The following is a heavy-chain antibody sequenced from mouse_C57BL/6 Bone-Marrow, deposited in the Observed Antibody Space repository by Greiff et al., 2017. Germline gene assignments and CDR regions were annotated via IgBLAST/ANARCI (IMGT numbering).Heavy chain of an antibody. D-gene: IGHD2-4*01. CDR2: IYPGSGST. V-gene: IGHV1-55*01. CDR1: GYTFTSYW. CDR3: ARGIYYDYDEGPSHYDAMDY. J-gene: IGHJ4*01. Sequence: VQLQQPGAELVKPGASVKMSCKASGYTFTSYWITWVKQRPGQGLEWIGDIYPGSGSTNYNEKFKSKATLTVDTSSSTAYMQLSSLTSEDSAVYYGARGIYYDYDEGPSHYDAMDYWGQGTSVTVSS.